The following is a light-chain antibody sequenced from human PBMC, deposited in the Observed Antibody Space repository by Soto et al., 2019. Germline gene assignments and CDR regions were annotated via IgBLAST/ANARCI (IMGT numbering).Light chain of an antibody. CDR2: GAS. CDR1: QSLSSIY. J-gene: IGKJ5*01. V-gene: IGKV3-20*01. CDR3: QQYGSSPT. Sequence: EVVLTQSPGTLSLSSGKRATLSCRASQSLSSIYFAWYQQKPGQAPRLLMYGASNRATGIPDRFSGSGSGTDFTLTISRLEPEDFAVYYCQQYGSSPTFGQGTRLEIK.